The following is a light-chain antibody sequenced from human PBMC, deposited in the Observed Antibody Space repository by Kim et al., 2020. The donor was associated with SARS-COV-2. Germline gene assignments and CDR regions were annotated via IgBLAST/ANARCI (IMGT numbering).Light chain of an antibody. CDR1: QSVSSTD. Sequence: VLTQSPGTLSLSPGERATLSCRASQSVSSTDVAWYQQKPGQAPRLLIYGAFSRAPGIPDRFSGRGSGTDFTLTISRLEPEDLGVYYCQQFGHSPRTFGQGTKVDIK. CDR3: QQFGHSPRT. V-gene: IGKV3-20*01. CDR2: GAF. J-gene: IGKJ1*01.